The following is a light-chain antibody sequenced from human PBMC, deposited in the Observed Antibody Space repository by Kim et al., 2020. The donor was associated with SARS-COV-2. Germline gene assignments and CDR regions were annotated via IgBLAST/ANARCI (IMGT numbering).Light chain of an antibody. CDR2: AAS. CDR3: QTYNSPPYT. CDR1: QGLGNY. Sequence: SASGGERVTLSCRASQGLGNYLAWYQQNPGKVPNLLIYAASVLRSGVPSRFSGSGSGTDFTLTISSLQPEDVASYFCQTYNSPPYTVGGGTKLEI. J-gene: IGKJ2*01. V-gene: IGKV1-27*01.